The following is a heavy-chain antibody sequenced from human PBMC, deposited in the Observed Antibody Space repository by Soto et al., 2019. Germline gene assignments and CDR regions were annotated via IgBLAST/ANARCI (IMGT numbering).Heavy chain of an antibody. CDR3: VRPLPSGQTHARDV. CDR1: GLPVAGSY. D-gene: IGHD3-10*01. J-gene: IGHJ6*02. Sequence: GGSLRRSWVASGLPVAGSYMAGVRQAPGKGLEWASVIYNDGTTYYSQSVEGRFTISRDTSKNTLYLQMDRLRDEDTAVYYCVRPLPSGQTHARDVWGQGTTGTVSS. V-gene: IGHV3-53*01. CDR2: IYNDGTT.